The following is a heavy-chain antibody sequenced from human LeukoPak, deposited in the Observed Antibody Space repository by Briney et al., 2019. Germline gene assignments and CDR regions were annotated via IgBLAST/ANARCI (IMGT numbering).Heavy chain of an antibody. CDR3: AREGSITMVRGVINY. V-gene: IGHV1-18*01. CDR1: GGTFSSYG. D-gene: IGHD3-10*01. CDR2: ISAYNGNT. Sequence: GASVKVSCKASGGTFSSYGISWVRQAPGQGLEWMGWISAYNGNTNYAQKLQGRVTMTTDTSTSTAYMELRSLRSDDTAVYYCAREGSITMVRGVINYWGQGTLVTVSS. J-gene: IGHJ4*02.